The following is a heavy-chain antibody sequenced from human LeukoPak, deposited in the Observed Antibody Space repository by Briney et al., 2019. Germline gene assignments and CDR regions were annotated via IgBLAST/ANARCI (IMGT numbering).Heavy chain of an antibody. CDR2: INHSGST. CDR3: ARDRKGSGSYPYYYYYGMDV. CDR1: GGSFSGYY. V-gene: IGHV4-34*01. Sequence: SETLSLTCAVYGGSFSGYYWSWIRQPPGKGLEWIGEINHSGSTNYNPSLKSRVTISVDTSKNQFSLKLSSVTAADTAVYYCARDRKGSGSYPYYYYYGMDVWSKGTTVTVSS. J-gene: IGHJ6*04. D-gene: IGHD3-10*01.